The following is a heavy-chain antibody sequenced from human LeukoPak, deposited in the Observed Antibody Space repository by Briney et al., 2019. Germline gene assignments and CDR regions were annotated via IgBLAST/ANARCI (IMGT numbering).Heavy chain of an antibody. CDR3: AKAAYCTSTSCHFSGYAQRPLDS. CDR1: GFTFNTYG. V-gene: IGHV3-30*18. J-gene: IGHJ4*02. CDR2: ISSDGSNK. D-gene: IGHD2-2*01. Sequence: GGSLRLSCVASGFTFNTYGMAWVRQAPGKGLEWVAGISSDGSNKDYADSVKGRFTISRDNSKNTLYLQTNSLRSEDTAVYYCAKAAYCTSTSCHFSGYAQRPLDSWGQGTLVTVSS.